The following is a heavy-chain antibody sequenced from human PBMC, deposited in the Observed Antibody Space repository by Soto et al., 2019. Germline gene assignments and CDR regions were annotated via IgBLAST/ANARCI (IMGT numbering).Heavy chain of an antibody. Sequence: GGSLRLSCAAAGFTFSSYGMHWVRQAPGKGLEWVAVISYDGSNKYYADSVKGRFTISRDNSKNTLYLQMNSLRAEDTAVSYCATGGSSSYFDYWGQGTLVTVSS. J-gene: IGHJ4*02. CDR2: ISYDGSNK. V-gene: IGHV3-30*03. CDR3: ATGGSSSYFDY. CDR1: GFTFSSYG. D-gene: IGHD6-6*01.